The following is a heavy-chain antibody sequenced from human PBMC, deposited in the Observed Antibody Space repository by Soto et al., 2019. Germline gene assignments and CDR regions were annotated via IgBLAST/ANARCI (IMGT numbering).Heavy chain of an antibody. Sequence: QVQLVESGGGVVQPGRSLRLSCAASGFTFSTYGMHWLRQAPGKGLEWVAVISYDGSNKYYADSVKGRFTISRDNSKNTLYLQMSSLRAEDTAVYYCAKVFSYSVIDYWGQGTLVTVSS. D-gene: IGHD5-18*01. CDR3: AKVFSYSVIDY. CDR2: ISYDGSNK. CDR1: GFTFSTYG. J-gene: IGHJ4*02. V-gene: IGHV3-30*18.